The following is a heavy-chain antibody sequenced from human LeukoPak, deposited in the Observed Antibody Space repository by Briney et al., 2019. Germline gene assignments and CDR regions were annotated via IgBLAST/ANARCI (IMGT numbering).Heavy chain of an antibody. CDR1: GGSFSGYY. V-gene: IGHV4-34*01. CDR2: INHSGST. D-gene: IGHD3-9*01. CDR3: ARDTELRYFDWWGGGNDAFDI. J-gene: IGHJ3*02. Sequence: SSETLSLTCAVYGGSFSGYYWSWIRQPPGKGLEWIGEINHSGSTNYNPSLKSRVTISVDTSKNQFSLKLSSVTAADTAVYYCARDTELRYFDWWGGGNDAFDIWGQGTMVTVSS.